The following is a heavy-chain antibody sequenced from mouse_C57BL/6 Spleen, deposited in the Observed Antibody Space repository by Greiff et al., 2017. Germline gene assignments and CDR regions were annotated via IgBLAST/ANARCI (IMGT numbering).Heavy chain of an antibody. V-gene: IGHV1-18*01. J-gene: IGHJ3*01. D-gene: IGHD2-4*01. CDR3: ARRDDYHRTFFAY. CDR1: GYTFTDYN. Sequence: EVQLQQSGPELVKPGASVKIPCKASGYTFTDYNMDWVKQSHGKSLEWIGDINPNNGGTIYNQKFKGKATLTVDKSSSTAYMELRSLTSEDTAVYYCARRDDYHRTFFAYWGQGTLVTVSA. CDR2: INPNNGGT.